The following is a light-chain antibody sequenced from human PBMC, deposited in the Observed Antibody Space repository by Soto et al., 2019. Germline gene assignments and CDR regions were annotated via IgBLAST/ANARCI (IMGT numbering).Light chain of an antibody. V-gene: IGKV1-39*01. CDR1: RPINTY. CDR3: HQHNNWLFT. J-gene: IGKJ3*01. Sequence: LPVTKGASSLSASAGATITITCLSRRPINTYLTWYQQKPGEAPRLLIYRASTLHDGVPSRFSGSGSGTDFTLTISSLQPEDFAVYYCHQHNNWLFTFGPVTKVDIK. CDR2: RAS.